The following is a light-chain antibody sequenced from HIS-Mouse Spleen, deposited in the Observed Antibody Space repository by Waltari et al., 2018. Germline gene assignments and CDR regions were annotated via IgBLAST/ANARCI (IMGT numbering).Light chain of an antibody. J-gene: IGLJ3*02. Sequence: QSALTQPASVSGSPGQSITISCTGTSSDVGSYNLVSWYQQHPGKAPKLMIYEGRKRPSGVSNRFSGSKSGNTASLTISGLQAEDEADYYCCSYAVSSTWVFGGGTKLTVL. V-gene: IGLV2-23*01. CDR2: EGR. CDR1: SSDVGSYNL. CDR3: CSYAVSSTWV.